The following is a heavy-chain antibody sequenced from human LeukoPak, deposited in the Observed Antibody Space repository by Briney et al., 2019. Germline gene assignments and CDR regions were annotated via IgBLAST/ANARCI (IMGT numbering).Heavy chain of an antibody. J-gene: IGHJ4*02. CDR1: GFTFSSYG. Sequence: GGSLRLSCAASGFTFSSYGMHWVRQAPGKGLEWVAFIRYDGSNKYYADSVKGRFTISRDNSKNTLYLQMNSLRAEDTAVYYCAKDSSNVGYGNYDGQNLFDYWGQGTLVTVSS. D-gene: IGHD4-11*01. CDR3: AKDSSNVGYGNYDGQNLFDY. V-gene: IGHV3-30*02. CDR2: IRYDGSNK.